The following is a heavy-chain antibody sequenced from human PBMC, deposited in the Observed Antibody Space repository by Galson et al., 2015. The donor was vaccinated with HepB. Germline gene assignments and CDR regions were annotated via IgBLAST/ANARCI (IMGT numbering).Heavy chain of an antibody. CDR2: ISAYNGNT. D-gene: IGHD3-10*01. J-gene: IGHJ6*02. V-gene: IGHV1-18*01. CDR1: GSTFTSYG. Sequence: SVTVSCKASGSTFTSYGISWVRQAPGQGLEWMGWISAYNGNTNYAQKLQGRVTMTTDTSTSTAYMELRGLRSDDTAVYYCARGDMVRGVIGYYGMDVWGQGTTVTVSS. CDR3: ARGDMVRGVIGYYGMDV.